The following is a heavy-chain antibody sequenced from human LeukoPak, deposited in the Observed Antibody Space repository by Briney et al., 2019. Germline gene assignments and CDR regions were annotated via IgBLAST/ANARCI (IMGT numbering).Heavy chain of an antibody. D-gene: IGHD6-13*01. V-gene: IGHV3-30*18. Sequence: GGSLRLSCAASGFTFSSYGMHWVRQAPGKGLEWVAVISYDGSNKYYADSVKGRFTISRDNSKNTLYLQMNSLRAEDTAVYYCAKGLAGTGFGYFDYWGQGTLVTVSS. J-gene: IGHJ4*02. CDR1: GFTFSSYG. CDR3: AKGLAGTGFGYFDY. CDR2: ISYDGSNK.